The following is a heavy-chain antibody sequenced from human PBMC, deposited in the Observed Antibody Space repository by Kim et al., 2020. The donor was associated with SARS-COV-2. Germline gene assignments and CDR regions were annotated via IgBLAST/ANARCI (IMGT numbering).Heavy chain of an antibody. J-gene: IGHJ3*02. Sequence: GGSLRLSCAASGFTFSDSAMYCVRQASGKGLEWVGRIRSKANSYATAYAASVKGRFTISRDDSKNTAYLQMNSLKTEDTAIYYCTRVPPYSNSWWDAFDIWGQGTMVTVSS. V-gene: IGHV3-73*01. D-gene: IGHD6-13*01. CDR2: IRSKANSYAT. CDR1: GFTFSDSA. CDR3: TRVPPYSNSWWDAFDI.